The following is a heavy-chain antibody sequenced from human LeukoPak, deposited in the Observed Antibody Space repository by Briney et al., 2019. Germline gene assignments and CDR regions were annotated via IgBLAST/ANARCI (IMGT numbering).Heavy chain of an antibody. CDR3: ARDYYGSGSYTLWDPWFDP. Sequence: ASVKVSCKASGYTFTNYYMHWVRQAPGQGLEWMGIIDPSGGSTTYAQKFQGRVTMTRDTSISTAYMELISLRSDDTAVYYCARDYYGSGSYTLWDPWFDPWGQGTLVTVSS. V-gene: IGHV1-46*01. CDR1: GYTFTNYY. J-gene: IGHJ5*02. D-gene: IGHD3-10*01. CDR2: IDPSGGST.